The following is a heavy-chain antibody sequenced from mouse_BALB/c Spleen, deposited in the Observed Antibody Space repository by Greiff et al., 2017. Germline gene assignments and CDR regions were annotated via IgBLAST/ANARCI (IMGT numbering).Heavy chain of an antibody. Sequence: VQLQQSGPELVKPGASVRISCKASGYTFTSYYIHWVKQRPGQGLEWIGWIYPGNVNTKYNEKFKGKATLTADKSSSTAYMQLSSLTSEDSAVYFCARLDREFAYWGQGTLVTVSA. CDR1: GYTFTSYY. CDR2: IYPGNVNT. CDR3: ARLDREFAY. V-gene: IGHV1S56*01. J-gene: IGHJ3*01.